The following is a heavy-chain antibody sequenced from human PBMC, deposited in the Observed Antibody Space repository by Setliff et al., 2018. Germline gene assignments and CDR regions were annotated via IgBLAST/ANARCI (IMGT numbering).Heavy chain of an antibody. V-gene: IGHV1-18*01. D-gene: IGHD3-16*01. CDR2: ISXXXXXX. CDR3: ARGAYDSYYFDY. Sequence: ASVKVSCKASGYTFTSYDINWVRQATGQGLEWMGWISXXXXXXXXAXXXQGRVTMTTDTSTSTAYMELRSLRSDDTAVYYCARGAYDSYYFDYWGQGTLVTVSS. J-gene: IGHJ4*02. CDR1: GYTFTSYD.